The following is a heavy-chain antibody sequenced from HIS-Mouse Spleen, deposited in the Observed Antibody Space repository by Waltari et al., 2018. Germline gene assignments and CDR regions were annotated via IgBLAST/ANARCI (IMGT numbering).Heavy chain of an antibody. J-gene: IGHJ6*02. Sequence: QVQLVQSGAEVKKPGASVKVSCKASGYTFTGYYMHWVRQAPGQGREWMGWVKPNSGGTNYAQTCQGRVTMTRDTSISTAYMELSRLRSDDTAVYYCAREPLRDGYNSYYYYGMDVWGQGTTVTVSS. CDR3: AREPLRDGYNSYYYYGMDV. V-gene: IGHV1-2*02. D-gene: IGHD5-12*01. CDR2: VKPNSGGT. CDR1: GYTFTGYY.